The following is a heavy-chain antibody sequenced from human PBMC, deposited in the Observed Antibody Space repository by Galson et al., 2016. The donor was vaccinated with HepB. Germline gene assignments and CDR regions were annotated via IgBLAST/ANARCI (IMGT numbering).Heavy chain of an antibody. CDR3: ARGSGEARFAF. CDR2: FNENSGRT. D-gene: IGHD3-16*01. V-gene: IGHV4-34*01. Sequence: ETLSLTCDVYGESFSAYFWSWIRQPPGKGLEWLGEFNENSGRTYYNPSLKSRVTMSRDTSKNQFSLKVTSVTAADTAVYYCARGSGEARFAFWGQGTLVTVSS. CDR1: GESFSAYF. J-gene: IGHJ4*02.